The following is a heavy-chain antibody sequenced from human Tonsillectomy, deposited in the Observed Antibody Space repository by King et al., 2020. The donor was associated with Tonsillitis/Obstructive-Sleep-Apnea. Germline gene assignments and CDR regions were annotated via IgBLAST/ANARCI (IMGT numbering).Heavy chain of an antibody. Sequence: VQLVESGGGLVQPGGSLRLSCAASGFTFSNYAMNWVRQAPGKGLEWVSALSGSGGATYFADSVRGRFTISRDNSKNTLYLQMNSQRVEDTAVAYSAKGNGDRSGGCEHNRFDPWGQGTLVTV. J-gene: IGHJ5*02. CDR2: LSGSGGAT. D-gene: IGHD6-19*01. CDR1: GFTFSNYA. CDR3: AKGNGDRSGGCEHNRFDP. V-gene: IGHV3-23*04.